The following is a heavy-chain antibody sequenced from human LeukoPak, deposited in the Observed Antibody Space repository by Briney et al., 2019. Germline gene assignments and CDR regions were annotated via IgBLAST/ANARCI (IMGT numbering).Heavy chain of an antibody. CDR1: GFTFSSYS. V-gene: IGHV3-23*01. CDR3: AKAVYSNLRYYFDY. Sequence: GGSLRLSCAASGFTFSSYSMYWVRQAPGKGLEWVSAISGSGGSTYYADSVKGRFTISRDNSKNTLYLQMNSLRAEDTAVYYCAKAVYSNLRYYFDYWGQGTLVTVSS. J-gene: IGHJ4*02. CDR2: ISGSGGST. D-gene: IGHD4-11*01.